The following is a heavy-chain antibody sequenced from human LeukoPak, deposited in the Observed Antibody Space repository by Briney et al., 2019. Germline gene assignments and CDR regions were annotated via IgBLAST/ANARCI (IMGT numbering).Heavy chain of an antibody. V-gene: IGHV3-66*02. CDR1: GFTVSSNY. Sequence: GGSLRLSCAASGFTVSSNYMSWVRQAPGKGLECVSVIYSGGNTYDADSVKGRFTISRDNSKNTLYLQMNSLRAEDTAVYYCAREEKGGYNSWGQGTLVTVSS. CDR3: AREEKGGYNS. CDR2: IYSGGNT. D-gene: IGHD5-24*01. J-gene: IGHJ4*02.